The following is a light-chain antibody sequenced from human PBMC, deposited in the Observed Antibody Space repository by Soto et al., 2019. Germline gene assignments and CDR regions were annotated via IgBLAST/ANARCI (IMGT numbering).Light chain of an antibody. CDR1: SSDVGGYDY. V-gene: IGLV2-14*01. J-gene: IGLJ3*02. Sequence: QSALTQPASVSGSPGQSITISCTGTSSDVGGYDYVSWYQRHPGKVPKLMIYDVSDRPSGVSNRFSGSKSGNTASLTISGLQAEGEADYYCSSYTSSSAPVFGAGTKLTVL. CDR2: DVS. CDR3: SSYTSSSAPV.